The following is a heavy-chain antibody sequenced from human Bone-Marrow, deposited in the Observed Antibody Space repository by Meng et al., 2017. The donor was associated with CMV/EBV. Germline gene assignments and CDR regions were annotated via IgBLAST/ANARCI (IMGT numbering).Heavy chain of an antibody. CDR1: GFTFSSYW. V-gene: IGHV3-74*01. D-gene: IGHD3-3*01. Sequence: GGSLRLSCAASGFTFSSYWMHWVRQAPGKGLVWVSRINSDGSSTSYADSVKGRFTIPRDNAKNTLYLQMNSLRAEDTAVYYCARGSYDFWSGYRAGWFDPWGQGTLVTVSS. J-gene: IGHJ5*02. CDR3: ARGSYDFWSGYRAGWFDP. CDR2: INSDGSST.